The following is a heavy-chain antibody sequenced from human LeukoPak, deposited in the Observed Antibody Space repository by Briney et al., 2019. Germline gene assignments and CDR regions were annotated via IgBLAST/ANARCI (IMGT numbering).Heavy chain of an antibody. CDR3: ARGGYCSSTSCYRQLDV. V-gene: IGHV4-31*03. Sequence: SETLSLTCTVSGGSISSGGYYWSWIRQHTGKGLEWIGYIYYSGSTYYNPSLKSRVTISVDTSKNQFSLKLSSVTAADTAVYYCARGGYCSSTSCYRQLDVWGKGTTVTVSS. D-gene: IGHD2-2*03. J-gene: IGHJ6*04. CDR1: GGSISSGGYY. CDR2: IYYSGST.